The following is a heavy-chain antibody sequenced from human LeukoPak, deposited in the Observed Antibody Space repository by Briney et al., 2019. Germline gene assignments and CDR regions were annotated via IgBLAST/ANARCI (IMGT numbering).Heavy chain of an antibody. CDR2: TYPGDSDT. CDR1: GYSFSIYW. CDR3: ARSRRNRQAFDF. V-gene: IGHV5-51*01. J-gene: IGHJ3*01. D-gene: IGHD1-14*01. Sequence: GESLKISCQGSGYSFSIYWIGWVRQMPGKGLEWMGITYPGDSDTRYSPSFQGQVTISADKSINTAYLQWSSLKASDTAMYYCARSRRNRQAFDFWGQGTLVTVSS.